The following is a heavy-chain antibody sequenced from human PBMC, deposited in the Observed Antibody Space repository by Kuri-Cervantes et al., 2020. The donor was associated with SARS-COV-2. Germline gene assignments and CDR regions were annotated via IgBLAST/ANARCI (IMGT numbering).Heavy chain of an antibody. CDR1: GGTFSSAI. Sequence: SVKVSCKASGGTFSSAIISWVRQAPGQGLEWMGGIMPALGMPNYAQKFRGRVTLTADTSTSTAYMELRSLRSDDTAVYYCARDHSRYFDWLPRRTFDYWGQGTLVTVSS. V-gene: IGHV1-69*10. CDR3: ARDHSRYFDWLPRRTFDY. D-gene: IGHD3-9*01. J-gene: IGHJ4*02. CDR2: IMPALGMP.